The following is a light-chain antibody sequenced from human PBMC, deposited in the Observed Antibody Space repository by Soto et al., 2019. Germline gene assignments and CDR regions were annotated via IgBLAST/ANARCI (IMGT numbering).Light chain of an antibody. V-gene: IGLV2-8*01. CDR3: SSSAGTNSFVL. Sequence: QSALTQPPSASGSPGQSVTISCTGTSSDIGGYNSVSWYQQHPGKAPKLMIYEVNKRPLGVPERFSGSKSGNTASLTVSGLQADDEADYYGSSSAGTNSFVLFGVGTKLTVL. J-gene: IGLJ3*02. CDR2: EVN. CDR1: SSDIGGYNS.